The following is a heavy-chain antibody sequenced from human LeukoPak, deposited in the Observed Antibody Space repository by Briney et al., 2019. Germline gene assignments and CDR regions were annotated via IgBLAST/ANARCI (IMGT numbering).Heavy chain of an antibody. CDR3: AQDRHADGPFDY. Sequence: GGPLRLSRAASGFTFSSYAMSWVRQAPGKGLEWVSAISGSGGSTYYADSVKGRFTISRDNPKNTLYLQMNSLRAEDTAVYYCAQDRHADGPFDYWGQGTLVTVSS. CDR1: GFTFSSYA. J-gene: IGHJ4*02. V-gene: IGHV3-23*01. CDR2: ISGSGGST.